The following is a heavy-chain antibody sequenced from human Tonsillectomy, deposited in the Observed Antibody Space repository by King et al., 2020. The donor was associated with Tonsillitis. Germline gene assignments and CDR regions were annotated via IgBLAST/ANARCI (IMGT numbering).Heavy chain of an antibody. CDR3: ARSSYSSGWYILAY. CDR1: GGSISSYY. D-gene: IGHD6-19*01. CDR2: IYYSGST. J-gene: IGHJ4*02. Sequence: QLQESGPGLVKPSETLSLTCTVSGGSISSYYWSWLRQPPGKGLEWIGYIYYSGSTNYNPSLKSRVTISVDTSKNQFSLKLSSVTAADTAVYYCARSSYSSGWYILAYWGQGTLVTVSS. V-gene: IGHV4-59*01.